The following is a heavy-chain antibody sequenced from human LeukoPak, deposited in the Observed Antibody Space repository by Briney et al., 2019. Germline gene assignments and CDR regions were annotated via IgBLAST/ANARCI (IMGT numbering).Heavy chain of an antibody. D-gene: IGHD1-26*01. V-gene: IGHV3-23*01. CDR2: ISWDGGST. CDR1: GFTFSTYA. J-gene: IGHJ4*02. CDR3: AKDGHSGSYLSYYFDY. Sequence: GGSLRLSCAASGFTFSTYAMSWVRQAPGKRLEWVSLISWDGGSTYYADSVKGRFTISRDNSKNTLYLQMNSLRAEDTAVYYCAKDGHSGSYLSYYFDYWGQGTLVTVSS.